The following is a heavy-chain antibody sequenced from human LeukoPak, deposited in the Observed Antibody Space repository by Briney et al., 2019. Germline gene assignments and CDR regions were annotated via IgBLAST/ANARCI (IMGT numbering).Heavy chain of an antibody. CDR3: AGVGEVSSSSFFDY. V-gene: IGHV4-34*01. Sequence: PSETLSLTCAVYGGSFSGYYWSWIRQPPGKGLEWIGEINHSGSTNYNPSLKSRVTISVDTSKNQFSLKLSSVTAADTAVYYCAGVGEVSSSSFFDYWGQGTLVTVSS. J-gene: IGHJ4*02. D-gene: IGHD6-6*01. CDR1: GGSFSGYY. CDR2: INHSGST.